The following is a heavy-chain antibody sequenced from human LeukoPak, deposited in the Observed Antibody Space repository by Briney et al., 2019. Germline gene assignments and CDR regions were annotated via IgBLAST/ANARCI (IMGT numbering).Heavy chain of an antibody. Sequence: GGSLRLSCAASGFTFSSYWMHWVRQAPGKGLVWVSRINTDGGSTTYADSVKGRFTISRDNAKNTLYLQMNSLRAEDTAVYYCGRGFSIVPAGIPDYWGLGTLVTVSS. CDR1: GFTFSSYW. CDR3: GRGFSIVPAGIPDY. V-gene: IGHV3-74*01. CDR2: INTDGGST. J-gene: IGHJ4*02. D-gene: IGHD2-2*02.